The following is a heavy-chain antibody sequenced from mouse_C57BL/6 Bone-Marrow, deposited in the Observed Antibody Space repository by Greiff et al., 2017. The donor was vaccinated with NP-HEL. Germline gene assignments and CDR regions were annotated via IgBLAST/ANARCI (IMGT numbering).Heavy chain of an antibody. V-gene: IGHV1-72*01. J-gene: IGHJ2*01. D-gene: IGHD2-1*01. CDR2: IDPNSGGT. CDR1: GYTFTSYW. Sequence: QVQLKQPGAELVKPGASVKLSCKASGYTFTSYWMHWVKQRPGRGLESIGRIDPNSGGTKYNEKFKSKATLTVDKPSSTAYMQLSSLTSEDSAVYYCAICGNFYFDYWGQGTTLTVSS. CDR3: AICGNFYFDY.